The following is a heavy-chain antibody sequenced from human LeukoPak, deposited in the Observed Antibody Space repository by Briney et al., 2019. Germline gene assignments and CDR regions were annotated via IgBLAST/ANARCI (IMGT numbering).Heavy chain of an antibody. CDR2: ISDSVGTT. D-gene: IGHD2-2*01. V-gene: IGHV3-23*01. Sequence: GGSLRLSCAASGFTFSNYAMNWVRQAPGKGLEWVSIISDSVGTTYYADSVKGRFTISRDNSKNTLYLQMNNLRAEDTAVYYCAKSFRSTSLDYWGQGTLVTVSS. J-gene: IGHJ4*02. CDR3: AKSFRSTSLDY. CDR1: GFTFSNYA.